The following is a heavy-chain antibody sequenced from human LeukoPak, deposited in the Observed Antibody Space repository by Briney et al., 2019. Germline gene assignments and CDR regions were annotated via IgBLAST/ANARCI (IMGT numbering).Heavy chain of an antibody. CDR3: AIWDLYSSMFDY. CDR2: MNPNSGNT. Sequence: ASVTVSCTASGYTFTSYDINWVRQATGQGLEWMGWMNPNSGNTGYAQKFQGRVTITADESTSTAYMELSSLRSEDTAVYYCAIWDLYSSMFDYWGQGTLVTVSS. D-gene: IGHD6-13*01. CDR1: GYTFTSYD. V-gene: IGHV1-8*01. J-gene: IGHJ4*02.